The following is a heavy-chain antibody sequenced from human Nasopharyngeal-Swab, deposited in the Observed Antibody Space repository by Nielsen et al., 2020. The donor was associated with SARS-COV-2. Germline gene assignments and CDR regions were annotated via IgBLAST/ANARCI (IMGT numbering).Heavy chain of an antibody. J-gene: IGHJ3*02. V-gene: IGHV4-39*07. D-gene: IGHD3-3*01. CDR3: ARAPRITIFGVVQAFDI. CDR2: IYYSGST. Sequence: WIRQPPGKGLEWIGSIYYSGSTYYNPSLKSRVTISVDTSKNQFSLKLSSVTAADTAVYYCARAPRITIFGVVQAFDIWGQGQWSPSPQ.